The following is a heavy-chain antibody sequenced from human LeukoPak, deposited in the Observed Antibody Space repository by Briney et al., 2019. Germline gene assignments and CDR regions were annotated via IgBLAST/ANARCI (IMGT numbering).Heavy chain of an antibody. CDR1: GFTFSDYY. D-gene: IGHD2-2*01. Sequence: GGSLRLSCAASGFTFSDYYISWIRQAPGEGLEWVSYISSSGSTIYYADSVKGRFTISRDNAKNSLYLQMNSLRAEDTAVYYCARRYIVVVPAANHDAFDIWGQGTMVTVSS. CDR2: ISSSGSTI. V-gene: IGHV3-11*04. CDR3: ARRYIVVVPAANHDAFDI. J-gene: IGHJ3*02.